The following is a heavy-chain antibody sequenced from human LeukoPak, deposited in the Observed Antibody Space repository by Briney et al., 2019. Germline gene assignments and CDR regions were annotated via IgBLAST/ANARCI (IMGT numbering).Heavy chain of an antibody. CDR3: ARPGYCSSTSCYTAFDI. CDR1: GYSFTSYW. CDR2: IYPGDSDT. D-gene: IGHD2-2*02. J-gene: IGHJ3*02. Sequence: GESRKISCKGSGYSFTSYWIGWVRQMPGKGLEWMGIIYPGDSDTRYSPSFQGQVTISADKSISTAYLQWSSLKASDTAMYYCARPGYCSSTSCYTAFDIWGQGTIVTVSS. V-gene: IGHV5-51*01.